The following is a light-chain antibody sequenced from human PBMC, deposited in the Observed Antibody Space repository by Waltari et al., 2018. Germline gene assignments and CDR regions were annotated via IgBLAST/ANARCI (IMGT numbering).Light chain of an antibody. CDR2: WAS. V-gene: IGKV4-1*01. CDR3: HQFYSTPWT. J-gene: IGKJ1*01. Sequence: DIVMTQSPDSLAVPLGERATIHCKSSQSVLHSSNNRNYLTWYQQKPGQPPKLLIYWASTRESGVPDRFSGTGSGTDFTLTISSLQAEDVAVYFCHQFYSTPWTFGQGTKVEIK. CDR1: QSVLHSSNNRNY.